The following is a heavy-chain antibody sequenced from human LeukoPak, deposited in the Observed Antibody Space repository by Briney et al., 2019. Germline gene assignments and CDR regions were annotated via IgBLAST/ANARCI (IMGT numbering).Heavy chain of an antibody. CDR3: ARAWFGEFGGEFDY. V-gene: IGHV4-59*01. Sequence: PSETLSLTCTVSGGSISSYYWSWIRQPPGKGLEWIGYIYYSGSTNYNPSLKSRVTISVDTSKNQSSLKLSSVTAADTAVYYCARAWFGEFGGEFDYWGQGTLVTVSS. CDR2: IYYSGST. CDR1: GGSISSYY. J-gene: IGHJ4*02. D-gene: IGHD3-10*01.